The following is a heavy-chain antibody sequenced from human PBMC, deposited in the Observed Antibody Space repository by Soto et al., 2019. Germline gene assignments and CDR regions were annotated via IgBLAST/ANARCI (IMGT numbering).Heavy chain of an antibody. CDR1: SFTFSSCA. V-gene: IGHV3-23*01. CDR3: AKGGYCSGGSCSYYYGMDV. J-gene: IGHJ6*02. Sequence: AGSLTLSCAAASFTFSSCAMSSVPQAAGRGLEWVSAISGSGGSTYYADSVKGRFTISRDTSKKTLYLQMKSLRAEDTAVYYCAKGGYCSGGSCSYYYGMDVWGQGTTVTVSS. CDR2: ISGSGGST. D-gene: IGHD2-15*01.